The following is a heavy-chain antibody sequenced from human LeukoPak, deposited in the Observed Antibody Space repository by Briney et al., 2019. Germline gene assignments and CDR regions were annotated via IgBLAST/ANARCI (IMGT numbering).Heavy chain of an antibody. CDR1: GYTFTSYY. CDR2: INPSGGST. Sequence: ASVKVSCKASGYTFTSYYMHWVRQAPGQGLEWMGIINPSGGSTSYAQKFQGRVTITRDTSTSTVYMELSSLRSEDTAVYYCARSYGDNAVITITDYYYYMDVWGKGTTVTVSS. D-gene: IGHD4/OR15-4a*01. J-gene: IGHJ6*03. CDR3: ARSYGDNAVITITDYYYYMDV. V-gene: IGHV1-46*01.